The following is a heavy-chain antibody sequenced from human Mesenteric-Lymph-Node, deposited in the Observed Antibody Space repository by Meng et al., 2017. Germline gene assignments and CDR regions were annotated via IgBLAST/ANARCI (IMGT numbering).Heavy chain of an antibody. CDR2: ISAYNGNT. J-gene: IGHJ4*02. Sequence: ASVKVSCKASGYTFTSYGISWVRQAPGQGLEWMGWISAYNGNTNYAQKLQGRVTMTTDTSTSTAYMELRSLRSDDTAVYYCALRSGGNYYGSGSYYNFDYWGQGTLVTVSS. CDR3: ALRSGGNYYGSGSYYNFDY. CDR1: GYTFTSYG. D-gene: IGHD3-10*01. V-gene: IGHV1-18*01.